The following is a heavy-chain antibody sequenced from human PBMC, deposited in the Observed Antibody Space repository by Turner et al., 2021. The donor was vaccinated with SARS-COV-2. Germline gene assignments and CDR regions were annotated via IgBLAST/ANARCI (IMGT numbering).Heavy chain of an antibody. CDR3: AKDRGQLWPPRAGMDV. CDR1: GFIFDDYD. CDR2: ISGNSGSI. D-gene: IGHD5-18*01. V-gene: IGHV3-9*01. Sequence: EVQLVESGGGLVQPGTSLRLPCAASGFIFDDYDMHWVRLAPGKGLECVSGISGNSGSIGYADSVKGRFTISRDNAKNSLYLQMNSLRAEDTALYYCAKDRGQLWPPRAGMDVWGQGTTVTVSS. J-gene: IGHJ6*02.